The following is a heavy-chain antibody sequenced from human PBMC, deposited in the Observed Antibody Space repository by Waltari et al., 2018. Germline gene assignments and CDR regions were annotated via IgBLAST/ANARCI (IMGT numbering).Heavy chain of an antibody. CDR2: ISYSGSTI. D-gene: IGHD2-15*01. CDR3: ARGWNSGGTYSRDY. Sequence: EVQLVESGGGLVQPGGSLRLSCAASGFTFSSYEMNWVRQAPGKGLEWVSYISYSGSTIYYADSVKGLFTISRDNAKNSLYLQMNSLRAEDTAVYYCARGWNSGGTYSRDYWGQGTLVTVSS. J-gene: IGHJ4*02. V-gene: IGHV3-48*03. CDR1: GFTFSSYE.